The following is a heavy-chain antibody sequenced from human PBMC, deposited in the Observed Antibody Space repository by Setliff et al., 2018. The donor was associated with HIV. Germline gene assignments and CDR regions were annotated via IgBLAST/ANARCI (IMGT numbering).Heavy chain of an antibody. CDR1: GGSISNYY. CDR3: ARHGPDYYDSSGYYYYYYYMDV. CDR2: IYPIGSP. D-gene: IGHD3-22*01. J-gene: IGHJ6*03. V-gene: IGHV4-59*08. Sequence: PSETLSLTCTVSGGSISNYYWSWIRQPPGKGLEWIGYIYPIGSPDFPSGNTVYNPSFRSRVTISVDTSKNQFSLKLSSVTAADTAVYYCARHGPDYYDSSGYYYYYYYMDVWGKGTTVTVSS.